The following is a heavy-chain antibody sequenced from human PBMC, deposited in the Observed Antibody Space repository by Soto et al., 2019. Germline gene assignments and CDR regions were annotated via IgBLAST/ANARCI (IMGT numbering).Heavy chain of an antibody. Sequence: ASVKVSCKASGYTSTSYGISWVRQAPGQGLEWMGWISAYNGNTSYAQKLQGRVTMTTDTSTSTAYMELRSLRSDDTAVYYCAREGRRGGPSGYWGQGTLVTVSS. CDR2: ISAYNGNT. CDR1: GYTSTSYG. D-gene: IGHD1-1*01. CDR3: AREGRRGGPSGY. J-gene: IGHJ4*02. V-gene: IGHV1-18*04.